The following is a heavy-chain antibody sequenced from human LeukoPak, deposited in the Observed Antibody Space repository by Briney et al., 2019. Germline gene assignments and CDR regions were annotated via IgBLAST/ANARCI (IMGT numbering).Heavy chain of an antibody. CDR1: GLTFSSYA. CDR2: ISSNGGST. Sequence: GGSLRLSCSVSGLTFSSYAMQWVRQAPGKGLEYVSAISSNGGSTYYADSVKGRFTISRDNSKNTLYLQMSSLRAEDTAVYYCVKGGYYYDSSGYVDYWGLGTLVTVSS. V-gene: IGHV3-64D*06. D-gene: IGHD3-22*01. J-gene: IGHJ4*02. CDR3: VKGGYYYDSSGYVDY.